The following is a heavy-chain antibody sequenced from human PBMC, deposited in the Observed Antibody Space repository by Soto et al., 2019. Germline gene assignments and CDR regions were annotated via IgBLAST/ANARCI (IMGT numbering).Heavy chain of an antibody. CDR3: ARVVTEDHTVTIDY. CDR2: IYYSGST. V-gene: IGHV4-61*01. D-gene: IGHD4-17*01. CDR1: GGSVSSGSYY. Sequence: QVQLQESGPGLVKPSETLSLTCTVSGGSVSSGSYYWSWIRQPPGKGLEWIGYIYYSGSTNYNPSLKSGVTISVDTYKNQFSLKLSSVTAADTAVYYCARVVTEDHTVTIDYWGQGTLVTVSS. J-gene: IGHJ4*02.